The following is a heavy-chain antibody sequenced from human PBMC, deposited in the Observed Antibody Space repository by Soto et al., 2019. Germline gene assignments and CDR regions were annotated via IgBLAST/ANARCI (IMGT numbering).Heavy chain of an antibody. CDR1: GFSLDEYG. CDR2: MHRNGGIT. V-gene: IGHV3-20*04. J-gene: IGHJ5*01. Sequence: EVQLVESGGGVVRPGGSLRLACAISGFSLDEYGMSWVRQAPGKGPEWVSGMHRNGGITGYADSVKGRFTISRDDAKNSLYLQMNSLRAEDTAFSYCARDHRWGYEYGDYGDSWGHGTLVTVSS. D-gene: IGHD4-17*01. CDR3: ARDHRWGYEYGDYGDS.